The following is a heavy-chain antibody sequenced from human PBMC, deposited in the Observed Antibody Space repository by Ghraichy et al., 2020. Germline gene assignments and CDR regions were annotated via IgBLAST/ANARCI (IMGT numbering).Heavy chain of an antibody. Sequence: SQTLSLTCTVSGGSISRNNYYWGWIRQPPGKGLEWIGSIFYTGTGYYNPSLNSRVTISVDTSKNQFSLKLSSLTAADTAMYYSARPRCTGIQDCGELDPWGQGILVTVSS. V-gene: IGHV4-39*01. J-gene: IGHJ5*02. CDR2: IFYTGTG. CDR3: ARPRCTGIQDCGELDP. CDR1: GGSISRNNYY. D-gene: IGHD2-21*01.